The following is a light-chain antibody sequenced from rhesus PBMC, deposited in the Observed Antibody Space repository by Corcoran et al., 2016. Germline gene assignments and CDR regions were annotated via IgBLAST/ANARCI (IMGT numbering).Light chain of an antibody. CDR3: QQYYEYPLT. J-gene: IGKJ4*01. CDR1: QNIYTN. Sequence: DIQMTQSPSALSASVGDRVTISCRASQNIYTNLAWYQQKPGKAPKFLMFGTSILQAWIPSRFSGSGSGTDFTLTISSLQPEDSATYYCQQYYEYPLTFGGGTKVESK. CDR2: GTS. V-gene: IGKV1S8*01.